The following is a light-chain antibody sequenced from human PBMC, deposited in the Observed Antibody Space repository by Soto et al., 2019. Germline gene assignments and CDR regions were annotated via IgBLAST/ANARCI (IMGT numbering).Light chain of an antibody. V-gene: IGKV3D-15*01. J-gene: IGKJ2*01. CDR3: HHYNNWPPYT. CDR1: QSVSNS. Sequence: EIVMTQSPATLSVSPGXRATLSCRASQSVSNSLAWYQQRPGQAPRLLIYGASTRATGIPARFSGSGSATEFTLTISSLQSEDFAVYYCHHYNNWPPYTFGQGTKVDIK. CDR2: GAS.